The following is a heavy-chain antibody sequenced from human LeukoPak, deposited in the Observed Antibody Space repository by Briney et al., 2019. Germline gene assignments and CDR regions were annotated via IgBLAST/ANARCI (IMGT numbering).Heavy chain of an antibody. CDR2: IYTSGST. Sequence: SETLSLTCAVYGGSFSGYYWSWIRQPAGKGLEWIGRIYTSGSTNYNPSLKSRVTMSVDTSKNQFSLKLSSVTAADTAVYYCARGIRYFDWSDDAFDIWGQGTMVTVSS. V-gene: IGHV4-59*10. D-gene: IGHD3-9*01. CDR3: ARGIRYFDWSDDAFDI. J-gene: IGHJ3*02. CDR1: GGSFSGYY.